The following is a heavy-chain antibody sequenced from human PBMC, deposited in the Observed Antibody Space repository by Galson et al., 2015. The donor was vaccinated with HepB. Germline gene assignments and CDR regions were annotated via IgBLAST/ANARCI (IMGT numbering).Heavy chain of an antibody. Sequence: SLRLSCAASGFTFSRFWMSWVRQAPGKGLEWVANIKKDGSEKYFGDSVKGRFTISRDNAKNSLYLQMHTLRAEDTAVYYCAREADDFWSGSGIDVWGLGTTVTVSS. CDR1: GFTFSRFW. D-gene: IGHD3-3*01. CDR3: AREADDFWSGSGIDV. J-gene: IGHJ6*02. V-gene: IGHV3-7*01. CDR2: IKKDGSEK.